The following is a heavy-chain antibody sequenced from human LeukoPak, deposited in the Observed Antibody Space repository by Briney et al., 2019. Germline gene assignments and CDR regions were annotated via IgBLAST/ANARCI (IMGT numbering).Heavy chain of an antibody. CDR3: ARAPTFSGWFDY. J-gene: IGHJ4*02. Sequence: GGSLRLSCAASGFTFSSYNMNWVRQAPGKGLEWVSSISSSSGYIYYADSLKGRFTISRDNAKSSLYLQMNSLRAEDTAVYYCARAPTFSGWFDYWGQGTLVTVSS. CDR1: GFTFSSYN. D-gene: IGHD6-19*01. V-gene: IGHV3-21*01. CDR2: ISSSSGYI.